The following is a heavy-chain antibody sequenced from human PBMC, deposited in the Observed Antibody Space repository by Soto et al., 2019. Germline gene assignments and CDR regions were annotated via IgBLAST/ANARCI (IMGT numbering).Heavy chain of an antibody. J-gene: IGHJ4*02. D-gene: IGHD2-15*01. Sequence: SVKVSCNASGGTFSSYAISWVRQAPGQGLEWMGGIIPIFGTANYAQKFQGRVTITADESTSTAYMELSSLRSEDTAVYYCARYHVRGGSSGRYFDYWGQGTLVTVSS. CDR2: IIPIFGTA. CDR1: GGTFSSYA. CDR3: ARYHVRGGSSGRYFDY. V-gene: IGHV1-69*13.